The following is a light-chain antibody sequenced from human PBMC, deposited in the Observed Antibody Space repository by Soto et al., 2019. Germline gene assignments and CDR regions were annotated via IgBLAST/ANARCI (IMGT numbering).Light chain of an antibody. J-gene: IGKJ4*01. Sequence: EIVLTQSPGTLSLSPGERATLSCSASQSVSSSYLAWYQQKPGQAPRLLIYGASSRATGIADRFSGSGSGTDFTLTIYRLEPEDFAVYYCQQYGSSPLTFGGGTKVEIK. V-gene: IGKV3-20*01. CDR3: QQYGSSPLT. CDR2: GAS. CDR1: QSVSSSY.